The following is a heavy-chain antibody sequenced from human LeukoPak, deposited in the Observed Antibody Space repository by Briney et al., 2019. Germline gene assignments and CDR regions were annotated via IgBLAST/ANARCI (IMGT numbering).Heavy chain of an antibody. Sequence: PGRSLRLSCAASGFTFSSYAMHWVRQAPGKGLEWVAVISYDGSNKYYADSVKGRFTISGDNSKNTLYLQMNSLRAEDTAVYYCARIPHIWGQGTLVTVSS. CDR2: ISYDGSNK. CDR1: GFTFSSYA. CDR3: ARIPHI. J-gene: IGHJ4*02. V-gene: IGHV3-30*01. D-gene: IGHD1-14*01.